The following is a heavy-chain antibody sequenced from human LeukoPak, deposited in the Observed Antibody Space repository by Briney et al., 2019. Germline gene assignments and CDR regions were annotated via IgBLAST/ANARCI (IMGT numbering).Heavy chain of an antibody. Sequence: ASVKVSCKASGGTFSSYTISWVRQAPGQGLEWMGWMNPNSGNTGYAQKFQGRVTMTRNTSISTAYMELSSLRSEDTAVYYCAREKHSDFWSGYSLDPWGQGTLVTVSS. CDR2: MNPNSGNT. CDR1: GGTFSSYT. CDR3: AREKHSDFWSGYSLDP. J-gene: IGHJ5*02. D-gene: IGHD3-3*01. V-gene: IGHV1-8*02.